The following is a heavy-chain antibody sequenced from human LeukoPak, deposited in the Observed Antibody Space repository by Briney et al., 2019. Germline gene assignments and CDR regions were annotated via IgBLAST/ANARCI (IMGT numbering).Heavy chain of an antibody. D-gene: IGHD1-26*01. CDR2: ISSSGSTI. CDR3: ARDLGAMGFDY. Sequence: GGSLRLSCAASGFTFSSYEMNWVRQAPGKGLEWVSYISSSGSTIYYADSVKSRFTISRDNAKNSLYLQMNSLRAEDTAVYYCARDLGAMGFDYWGQGTLVTVSS. J-gene: IGHJ4*02. CDR1: GFTFSSYE. V-gene: IGHV3-48*03.